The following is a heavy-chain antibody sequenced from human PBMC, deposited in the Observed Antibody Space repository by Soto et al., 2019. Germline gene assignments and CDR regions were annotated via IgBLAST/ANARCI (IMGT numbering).Heavy chain of an antibody. J-gene: IGHJ4*02. CDR2: INHSGST. D-gene: IGHD2-2*01. Sequence: QVQLQQWGAGLLKPSETLSLTCAVYGGSFSGYYWSWIRQPPGKGLEWIGEINHSGSTNYNPSLKSRXNIXVXKSKNQFSLKLSSVTAADTAVYYCARGLEPAAAFDYWGQGTLVTVSS. CDR3: ARGLEPAAAFDY. V-gene: IGHV4-34*01. CDR1: GGSFSGYY.